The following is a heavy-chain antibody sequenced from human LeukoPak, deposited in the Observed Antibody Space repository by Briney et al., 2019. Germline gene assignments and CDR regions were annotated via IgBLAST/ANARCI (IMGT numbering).Heavy chain of an antibody. Sequence: SETLSLTCTVSGGSISSSSYYWGWIRQPPGKGLEWIGSIYYSGSTYYNPSLKSRVTISVDTSKNQFSLKLSSVTAADTAVYYCARNSIYDFWSGPGNYFDYWGQGTLVTVSS. CDR1: GGSISSSSYY. CDR2: IYYSGST. CDR3: ARNSIYDFWSGPGNYFDY. V-gene: IGHV4-39*01. J-gene: IGHJ4*02. D-gene: IGHD3-3*01.